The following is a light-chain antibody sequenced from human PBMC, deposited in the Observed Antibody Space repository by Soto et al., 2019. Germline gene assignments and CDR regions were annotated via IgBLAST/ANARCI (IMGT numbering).Light chain of an antibody. V-gene: IGLV1-40*01. CDR3: QSYDSSLSGWI. CDR1: GSNIGASYD. CDR2: ANR. J-gene: IGLJ1*01. Sequence: QSVLTQPPSVSGAPGQRVTISCTGNGSNIGASYDVHWYQQLPGSAPRLLIYANRNRPAVVSDRFSGSKSDTSASLVISGLQAADEADYYCQSYDSSLSGWIFGTGTKLTVL.